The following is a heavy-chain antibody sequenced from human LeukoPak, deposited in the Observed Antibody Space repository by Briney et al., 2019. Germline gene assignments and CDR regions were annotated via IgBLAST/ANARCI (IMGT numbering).Heavy chain of an antibody. J-gene: IGHJ4*02. CDR1: GGSFSGYY. Sequence: SETLSLTCAVYGGSFSGYYWSWIRQPPGNGLEWIGEINHSGSTNYNPSLKSRVTISVDTSKNQFSLKLSSVTAADTAVYYCAGGYCSSTSCHRYFDYWGQGTLVTVSS. V-gene: IGHV4-34*01. CDR2: INHSGST. D-gene: IGHD2-2*01. CDR3: AGGYCSSTSCHRYFDY.